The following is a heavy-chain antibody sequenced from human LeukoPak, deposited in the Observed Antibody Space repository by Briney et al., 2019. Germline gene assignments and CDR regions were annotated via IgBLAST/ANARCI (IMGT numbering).Heavy chain of an antibody. CDR2: IYYSGST. V-gene: IGHV4-59*01. CDR1: GGSLSSYY. J-gene: IGHJ4*02. Sequence: SETLSLTCTVSGGSLSSYYWSWIRQPPGKGLEWIGYIYYSGSTNYNPSLKSRVTISVDTSKNQFSLKLSSVTAADTAVYYCASGSYYPYYFDYWGQGTLVTVSS. D-gene: IGHD1-26*01. CDR3: ASGSYYPYYFDY.